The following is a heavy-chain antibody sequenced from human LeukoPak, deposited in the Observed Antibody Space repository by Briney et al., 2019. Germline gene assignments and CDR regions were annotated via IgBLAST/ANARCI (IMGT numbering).Heavy chain of an antibody. CDR1: GGSFSGYY. D-gene: IGHD3-22*01. V-gene: IGHV4-34*01. CDR2: INHSGST. J-gene: IGHJ4*02. CDR3: ARGRYYYDSSGPYFDY. Sequence: SSETLSLTCAVYGGSFSGYYWSWIRQPPGKGLEWIGEINHSGSTNYNPSLKSRVTISVDTSKNQFSLKLSSVTAADTAVYYCARGRYYYDSSGPYFDYWGQGTLVTASS.